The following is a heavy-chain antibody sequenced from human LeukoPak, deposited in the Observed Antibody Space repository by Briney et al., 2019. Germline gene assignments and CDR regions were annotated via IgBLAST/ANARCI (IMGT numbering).Heavy chain of an antibody. CDR2: ISGSGGST. CDR3: VYRYYFDY. Sequence: GGSLRLSCAASGFTFNNYAMSWVRQAPGKGLEWVSLISGSGGSTYYADSVKGRFTISRDNSKKTLYLQMNSLRAEDTAVYYCVYRYYFDYRGQGTLVTVSS. V-gene: IGHV3-23*01. J-gene: IGHJ4*02. CDR1: GFTFNNYA.